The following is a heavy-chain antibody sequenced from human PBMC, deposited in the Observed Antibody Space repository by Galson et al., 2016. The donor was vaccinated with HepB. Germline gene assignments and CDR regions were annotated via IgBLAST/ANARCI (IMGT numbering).Heavy chain of an antibody. CDR1: GDSVSSNTVV. V-gene: IGHV6-1*01. Sequence: CAISGDSVSSNTVVWNWIRQTPSRGLEWLGRTYFRSRWYHDYAVSVRSRLTINADTSANQFSLELKSVTPKDTAVYYCARAAGNYYFEQYYFDSWGLGALVTVSS. J-gene: IGHJ4*02. CDR2: TYFRSRWYH. CDR3: ARAAGNYYFEQYYFDS. D-gene: IGHD2/OR15-2a*01.